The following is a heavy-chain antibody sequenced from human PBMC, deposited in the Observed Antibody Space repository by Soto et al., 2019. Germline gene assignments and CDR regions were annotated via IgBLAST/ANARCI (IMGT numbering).Heavy chain of an antibody. Sequence: GGSLRLSCAASGFTFSSYSMNWVRQAPGKGLEWVSYISSSSSTIYYAGSVKGRFTISRDNAKNSLYLQMNSLRDEDTAVYYCARDQQWELLFYYYYGMDVWGQGTTVTVSS. CDR1: GFTFSSYS. CDR2: ISSSSSTI. V-gene: IGHV3-48*02. J-gene: IGHJ6*02. CDR3: ARDQQWELLFYYYYGMDV. D-gene: IGHD1-26*01.